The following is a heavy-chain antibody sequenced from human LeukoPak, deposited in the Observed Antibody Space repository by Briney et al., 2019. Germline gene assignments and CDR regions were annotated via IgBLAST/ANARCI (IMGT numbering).Heavy chain of an antibody. CDR3: AHKGSYGTFDY. Sequence: SGPTLVKPTQTLTLTCTFSGFSLSTSGVSVGWIRQPPGKALEWLALIYWNDDKGYSPSLKNRLTLTKDTSENQVVLTVTNMDPVDTATYYCAHKGSYGTFDYWGQGTLVTVSS. D-gene: IGHD5-18*01. CDR1: GFSLSTSGVS. V-gene: IGHV2-5*01. CDR2: IYWNDDK. J-gene: IGHJ4*02.